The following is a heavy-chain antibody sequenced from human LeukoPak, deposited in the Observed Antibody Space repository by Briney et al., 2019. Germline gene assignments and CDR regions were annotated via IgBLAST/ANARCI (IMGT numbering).Heavy chain of an antibody. CDR3: ARGRPWFDP. J-gene: IGHJ5*02. CDR2: INHSGST. CDR1: GGSFSGYY. V-gene: IGHV4-34*01. Sequence: SETLSLTCAVYGGSFSGYYWSWIRQPPGKGLEWIGEINHSGSTNYNPSLKSRVTISVDTSKNQFSLKLSSVTAADTAVYYYARGRPWFDPWGQGTLVTVSS.